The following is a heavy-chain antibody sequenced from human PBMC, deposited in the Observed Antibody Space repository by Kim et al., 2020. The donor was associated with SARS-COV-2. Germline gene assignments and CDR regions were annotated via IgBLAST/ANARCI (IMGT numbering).Heavy chain of an antibody. Sequence: ESVKGRFTISRDNGKNTLYLQMNSLRVEDTAVYFCATDLDYYDSSGPSGYWGRGTLVTVSS. J-gene: IGHJ4*02. D-gene: IGHD3-22*01. CDR3: ATDLDYYDSSGPSGY. V-gene: IGHV3-74*01.